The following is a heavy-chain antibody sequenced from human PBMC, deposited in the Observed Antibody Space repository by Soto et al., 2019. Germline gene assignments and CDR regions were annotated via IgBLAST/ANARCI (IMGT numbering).Heavy chain of an antibody. CDR3: ASSLFYDILTGYPRSYYFDY. J-gene: IGHJ4*02. D-gene: IGHD3-9*01. V-gene: IGHV4-34*01. CDR1: GGSFSGYY. Sequence: PSETLSLTCAVYGGSFSGYYWSWIRQPPGKGLEWIGEINHSGSTNYNPSLKSRVTIPVDTSKNQFSLKLSSVTAADTAVYYCASSLFYDILTGYPRSYYFDYWGQGTLVTVSS. CDR2: INHSGST.